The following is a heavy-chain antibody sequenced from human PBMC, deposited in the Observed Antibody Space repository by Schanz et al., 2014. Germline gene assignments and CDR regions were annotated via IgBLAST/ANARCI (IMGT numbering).Heavy chain of an antibody. D-gene: IGHD5-12*01. CDR3: ASPSGYSDYGTYFDF. CDR1: GFTFSSYA. Sequence: VQLVESGGGVVQPGRSLRLSCAASGFTFSSYAMHWVRQAPGKGLEWVSTISASGGSTYYADSVKGRFTISRDNSENTLYLQMNSLSAEDTAVFYCASPSGYSDYGTYFDFWGQGTLVTVSS. J-gene: IGHJ4*02. V-gene: IGHV3-23*04. CDR2: ISASGGST.